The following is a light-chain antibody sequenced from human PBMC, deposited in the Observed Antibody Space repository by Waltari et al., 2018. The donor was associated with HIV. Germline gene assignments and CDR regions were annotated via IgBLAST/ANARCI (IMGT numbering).Light chain of an antibody. CDR1: ASNIGRNT. Sequence: QSVVTQPPSASGTPGQRVSMSCSGSASNIGRNTVNWYQHLPQTAPKLLISNNDGRPSGVPDRFSASKTGTSASLDISGLQSEDEADYYCATWDDGLSGWVFGGGTKLTVL. CDR2: NND. V-gene: IGLV1-44*01. J-gene: IGLJ3*02. CDR3: ATWDDGLSGWV.